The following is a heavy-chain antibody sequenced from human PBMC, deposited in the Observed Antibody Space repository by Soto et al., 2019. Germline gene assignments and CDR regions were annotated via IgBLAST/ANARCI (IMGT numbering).Heavy chain of an antibody. Sequence: QVQLQQWGAGLLKPSETLSLTCAVYGGSFSGYYWSWIRQPPGKGLEWIGEINHSGSTNYNPSLKSRVTITVDTTKNQFSRKLSSVTAADTAVYYCARGGTRGYSYVFSTLNYFDYWGQGTLVTVSS. CDR3: ARGGTRGYSYVFSTLNYFDY. D-gene: IGHD5-18*01. V-gene: IGHV4-34*01. CDR2: INHSGST. CDR1: GGSFSGYY. J-gene: IGHJ4*02.